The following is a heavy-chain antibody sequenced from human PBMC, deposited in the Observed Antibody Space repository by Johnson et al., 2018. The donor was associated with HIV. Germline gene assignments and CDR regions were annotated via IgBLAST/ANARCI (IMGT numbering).Heavy chain of an antibody. V-gene: IGHV3-30*04. J-gene: IGHJ3*02. CDR3: ASVVGGRTYYNFWSGYSDAFDI. CDR2: ISYDGIIK. Sequence: QMLLVESGGGVVQPGRSLRLSCAASGFTFSSYAMHWVRQAPGKGLERVAVISYDGIIKYYADYVKGRFTIARDNSKNTLYLQMNSLRAEDTAVYYCASVVGGRTYYNFWSGYSDAFDIWGQGTMVTVSS. CDR1: GFTFSSYA. D-gene: IGHD3-3*01.